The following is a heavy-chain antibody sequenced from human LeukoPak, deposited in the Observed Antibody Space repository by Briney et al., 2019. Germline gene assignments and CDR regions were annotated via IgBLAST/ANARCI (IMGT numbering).Heavy chain of an antibody. D-gene: IGHD3-22*01. CDR3: AGAADSGSTYYFDY. V-gene: IGHV1-2*06. CDR2: INPNSGGT. J-gene: IGHJ4*02. Sequence: ASVKVSCKASGYTFTGYYMHWVRQALGQGLEWMGRINPNSGGTNYAQKFQGRVTMTRDTPISTAYMELSRLRSDDTAVYYCAGAADSGSTYYFDYWGQGTLVTVSS. CDR1: GYTFTGYY.